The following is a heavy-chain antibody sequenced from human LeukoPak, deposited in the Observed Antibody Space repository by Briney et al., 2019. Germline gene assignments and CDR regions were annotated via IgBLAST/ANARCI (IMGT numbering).Heavy chain of an antibody. D-gene: IGHD3-10*01. CDR1: GFTFSSYS. J-gene: IGHJ4*02. V-gene: IGHV3-21*01. CDR3: ARFRALNMVRGYRGHFDY. CDR2: ISSSSSYI. Sequence: PGGSLRLSCAASGFTFSSYSMNWVRQAPGKGLEWVSSISSSSSYIYYADSVKGRFTISRDNAKNSLYLQMNSLRAEDTAVYYCARFRALNMVRGYRGHFDYWGQGTLVTVSS.